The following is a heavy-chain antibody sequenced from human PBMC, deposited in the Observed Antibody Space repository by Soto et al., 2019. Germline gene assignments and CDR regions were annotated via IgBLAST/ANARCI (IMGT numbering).Heavy chain of an antibody. CDR3: ARDLYYYDSSGYY. J-gene: IGHJ4*02. Sequence: SCAASGFTFSSYSMHWFRQAPGKGLEWVAVISYDGSNNYYADSVKGRFTISRDNSKNTLYLQMNSLRAEDTAVYYCARDLYYYDSSGYYWGQGTLVTVSS. D-gene: IGHD3-22*01. CDR1: GFTFSSYS. V-gene: IGHV3-30-3*01. CDR2: ISYDGSNN.